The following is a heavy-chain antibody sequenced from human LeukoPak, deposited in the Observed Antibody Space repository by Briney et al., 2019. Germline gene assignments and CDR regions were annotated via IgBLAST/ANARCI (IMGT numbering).Heavy chain of an antibody. CDR2: ISWNSGSI. J-gene: IGHJ4*02. D-gene: IGHD3-3*01. CDR3: AKASDSDFWSGFYDY. V-gene: IGHV3-9*03. CDR1: GFTFDDYA. Sequence: GGSLRLSCAASGFTFDDYAMHWVRQAPGKGLEWVSGISWNSGSIGYADSVKGRFTISRDNAKNSLYLQMNSLRAEDMALYYCAKASDSDFWSGFYDYWGQGTLVTVSS.